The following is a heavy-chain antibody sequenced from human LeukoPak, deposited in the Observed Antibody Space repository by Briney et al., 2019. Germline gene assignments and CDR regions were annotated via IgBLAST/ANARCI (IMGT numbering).Heavy chain of an antibody. CDR3: ARDGGVYAFDI. CDR2: INWNGGST. D-gene: IGHD2-8*02. V-gene: IGHV3-20*04. Sequence: GGSLRLSCAASGFTFSSYEMNWVRQAPGKGLEWVSGINWNGGSTGYADSVKGRFTISRDNAKNSLYLQMNSLRAEDTALYYCARDGGVYAFDIWGQGTMVTVSS. J-gene: IGHJ3*02. CDR1: GFTFSSYE.